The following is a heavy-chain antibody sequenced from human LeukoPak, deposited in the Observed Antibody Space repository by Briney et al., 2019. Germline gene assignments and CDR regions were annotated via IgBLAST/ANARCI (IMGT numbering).Heavy chain of an antibody. D-gene: IGHD3-9*01. Sequence: PSETLSLTCTVSGGSISSYYWSWIRQPPGKGLEWIGEMYHSGGTNYNPSLKGRVTISVDKSKNHFSLKLSSVTAADTAVYYCVSARENYDILTGYYKGGSFDYWGQGTLVTVSS. CDR1: GGSISSYY. J-gene: IGHJ4*02. V-gene: IGHV4-59*12. CDR3: VSARENYDILTGYYKGGSFDY. CDR2: MYHSGGT.